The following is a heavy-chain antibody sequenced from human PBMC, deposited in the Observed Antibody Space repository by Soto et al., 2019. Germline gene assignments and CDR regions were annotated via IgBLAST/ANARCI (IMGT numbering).Heavy chain of an antibody. D-gene: IGHD1-1*01. Sequence: QVHLVQSGAEVKKPGASVKVSCKASGYTFTSYGITWVRQAPGQGLEWMGWISAHNGNTDYAQKLQGRVIVTRDTSTSTAYMERRSLRSDATAVYYCARGRYGDYWGQGARVTVSS. CDR3: ARGRYGDY. J-gene: IGHJ4*02. V-gene: IGHV1-18*01. CDR1: GYTFTSYG. CDR2: ISAHNGNT.